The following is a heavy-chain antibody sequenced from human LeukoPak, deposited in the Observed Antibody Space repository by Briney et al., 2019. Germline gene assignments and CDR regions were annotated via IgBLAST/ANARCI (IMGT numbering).Heavy chain of an antibody. CDR2: GHHSGRT. D-gene: IGHD3-22*01. Sequence: PSETLSLTCTVSGGAISSHYWSWIRRPPGQGLEWIGYGHHSGRTNYNPSLKSRVTISVDTSSNQLSLKVTSVTAADTAVYYCARGYFDSSGYSNPFDSWGQGILVTVSS. CDR3: ARGYFDSSGYSNPFDS. CDR1: GGAISSHY. J-gene: IGHJ4*02. V-gene: IGHV4-59*11.